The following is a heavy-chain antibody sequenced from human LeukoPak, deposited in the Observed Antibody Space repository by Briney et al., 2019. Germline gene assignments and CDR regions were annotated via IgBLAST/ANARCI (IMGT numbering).Heavy chain of an antibody. D-gene: IGHD3-16*01. Sequence: GGSLRLSCAGSGFAFGRYSINWVRQAPGKGLEWISFIFTSSDVKSYADSVRGRFTISRDSGKNSLFLHMNSLRVEDTAVYYCARDDVWAFDVWGQGTTVTVSS. CDR1: GFAFGRYS. J-gene: IGHJ3*01. V-gene: IGHV3-48*01. CDR2: IFTSSDVK. CDR3: ARDDVWAFDV.